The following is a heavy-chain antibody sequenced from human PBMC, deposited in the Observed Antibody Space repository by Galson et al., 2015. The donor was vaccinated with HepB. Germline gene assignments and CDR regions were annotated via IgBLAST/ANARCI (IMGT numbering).Heavy chain of an antibody. V-gene: IGHV3-13*01. CDR1: GFTFSSYD. CDR2: IGTAGDT. J-gene: IGHJ4*02. D-gene: IGHD3-22*01. CDR3: ARAPPDYYDSSGYYYFDY. Sequence: SLRLSCAASGFTFSSYDMHWVRQATGKGLEWVSAIGTAGDTYYPGSVKGRFTISRENAKNSLYLQMNSLRAGDTAVYYCARAPPDYYDSSGYYYFDYWGQGTLVTVSS.